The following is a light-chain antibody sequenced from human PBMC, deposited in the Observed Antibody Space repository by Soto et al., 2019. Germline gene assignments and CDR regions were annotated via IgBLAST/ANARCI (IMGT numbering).Light chain of an antibody. V-gene: IGKV1-12*01. CDR3: QHADSFPLIT. Sequence: DIQMTQSPSSVSASVVDRVKITCLSSEDISTWLAWYQQTPGKAPKLLIYAASSLQSGVPSRFSGSGSGTDFTLTISSLQPEDFATYYCQHADSFPLITFGQGTRLEIK. J-gene: IGKJ5*01. CDR1: EDISTW. CDR2: AAS.